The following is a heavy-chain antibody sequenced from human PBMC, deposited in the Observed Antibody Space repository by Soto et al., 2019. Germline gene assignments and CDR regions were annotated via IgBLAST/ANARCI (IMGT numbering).Heavy chain of an antibody. V-gene: IGHV3-15*01. Sequence: VQLVESGGGVVQPGRSLRLSCAASGFTFSNAWMSWVRQAPGKGLEWVGRIKSKTDGGTTDYAAPVKGRFTISRDDSKNTLYLQMNSLKTEDTAVYYCTTRYCSGGSCYSDYWGQGTLVTVSS. CDR2: IKSKTDGGTT. CDR3: TTRYCSGGSCYSDY. J-gene: IGHJ4*02. CDR1: GFTFSNAW. D-gene: IGHD2-15*01.